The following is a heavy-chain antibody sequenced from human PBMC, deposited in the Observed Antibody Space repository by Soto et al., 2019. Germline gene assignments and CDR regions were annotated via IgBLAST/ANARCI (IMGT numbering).Heavy chain of an antibody. Sequence: QVQLVESGGGVVQPGRSLRLSCETSGFTFSHYGLHWVCQAPGKGLEWVALNAYDGSNNYYADSVKGRFAISRDNSKNTLYLQMNRLRAEDTAVYYCAKDLATVSTDYYYYAMDVWGLGTTVTVSS. CDR3: AKDLATVSTDYYYYAMDV. J-gene: IGHJ6*02. D-gene: IGHD4-4*01. V-gene: IGHV3-30*18. CDR1: GFTFSHYG. CDR2: NAYDGSNN.